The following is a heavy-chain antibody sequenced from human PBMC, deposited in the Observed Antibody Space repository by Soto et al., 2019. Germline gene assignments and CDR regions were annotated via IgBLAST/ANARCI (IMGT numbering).Heavy chain of an antibody. J-gene: IGHJ4*02. Sequence: PSETLSLTCAVYGGSFSGYYWSWIRQPPGKGLEWIGEINHSGSTNYNPSLKSRVTISVDTSKNQFSLKLSSVTAADTAVYYCATLSQKGQDVYGDYVDYWSQGTLVTVSS. CDR2: INHSGST. CDR3: ATLSQKGQDVYGDYVDY. D-gene: IGHD4-17*01. CDR1: GGSFSGYY. V-gene: IGHV4-34*01.